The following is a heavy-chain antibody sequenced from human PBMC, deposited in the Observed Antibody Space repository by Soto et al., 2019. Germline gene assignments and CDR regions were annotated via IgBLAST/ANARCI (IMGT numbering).Heavy chain of an antibody. Sequence: QVQLVESGGGVVQPGRSLRLSCAASGFTFSSYGMHWVRQAPGKGLEWVAVISYDGSNKYYADSVKGRFTISRDNSKNTLYLQMNSLRAEDTAVYYRAKDMFARQQLAHYYYYYGMDVWGQGTTVTVSS. J-gene: IGHJ6*02. CDR1: GFTFSSYG. CDR2: ISYDGSNK. CDR3: AKDMFARQQLAHYYYYYGMDV. D-gene: IGHD6-13*01. V-gene: IGHV3-30*18.